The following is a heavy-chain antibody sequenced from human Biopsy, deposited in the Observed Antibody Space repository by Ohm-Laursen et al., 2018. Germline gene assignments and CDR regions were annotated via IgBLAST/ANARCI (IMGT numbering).Heavy chain of an antibody. CDR3: ARDRGYYSDRTVPGYFDL. J-gene: IGHJ2*01. V-gene: IGHV4-59*01. D-gene: IGHD3-22*01. CDR2: VYYTGST. Sequence: SDTLSLTCTVSGGYITADYWSRIRQPPGKGLQWIGYVYYTGSTDYNPSLQSRVTISVDTSKNHFSLRLRSVTPADTAIYYCARDRGYYSDRTVPGYFDLWGRGTLVTVSS. CDR1: GGYITADY.